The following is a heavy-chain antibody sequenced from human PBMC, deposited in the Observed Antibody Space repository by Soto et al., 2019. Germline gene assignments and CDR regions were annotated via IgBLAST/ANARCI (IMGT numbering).Heavy chain of an antibody. CDR3: ARTLPNRQLFDS. J-gene: IGHJ4*02. D-gene: IGHD1-1*01. CDR1: GGSISSSTYY. V-gene: IGHV4-39*07. CDR2: FFIGGRY. Sequence: SETLSLTCTVSGGSISSSTYYWGWMRQPPGKGLEWIASFFIGGRYNYNPSLESRLTISIDTSKNQFSLRLASVTAADTAVYYCARTLPNRQLFDSWSQGTLVTVSS.